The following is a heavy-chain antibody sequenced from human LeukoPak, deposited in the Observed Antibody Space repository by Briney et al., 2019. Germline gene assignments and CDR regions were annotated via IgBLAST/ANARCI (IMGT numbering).Heavy chain of an antibody. CDR1: EFTFSTYS. CDR2: ISSSSSYI. V-gene: IGHV3-21*01. D-gene: IGHD5-18*01. J-gene: IGHJ4*02. CDR3: ARGENNYGYYYFDY. Sequence: PGGSLRLSCAASEFTFSTYSTNWVRQAPGKGLEWVSSISSSSSYIYYADSVKGRFTISRDNAKNSLYLQMNSLRAEDTAVYYCARGENNYGYYYFDYWGQGTLVTVSS.